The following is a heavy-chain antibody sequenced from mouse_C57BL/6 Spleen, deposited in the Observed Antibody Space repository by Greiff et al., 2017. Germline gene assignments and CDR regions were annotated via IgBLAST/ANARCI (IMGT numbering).Heavy chain of an antibody. Sequence: EVQLQESGGGLVQPKGSLKLSCAASGFSFNTYAMNWVRQAPGKGLEWVARIRSKSNNYATYYADSVKDRFPISRDDSESMLYLQMNNLTTEDTAMYYGVRQGGYEGYHVAWFAYWGQGTLVTVSA. CDR1: GFSFNTYA. CDR3: VRQGGYEGYHVAWFAY. D-gene: IGHD2-3*01. J-gene: IGHJ3*01. V-gene: IGHV10-1*01. CDR2: IRSKSNNYAT.